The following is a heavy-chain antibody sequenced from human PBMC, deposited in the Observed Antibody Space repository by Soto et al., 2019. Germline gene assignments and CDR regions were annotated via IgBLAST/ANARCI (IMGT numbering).Heavy chain of an antibody. Sequence: SETLSLTCAVYGGSFSGYYWSWVRQTPGKGLEWIGEINHSGSTNYNPSLKSRVTISVDTSKHQFSLRLSSLTAADTAVYYCARGMLVVPAANFLYGMDVWGQGTRVTV. V-gene: IGHV4-34*01. CDR3: ARGMLVVPAANFLYGMDV. CDR2: INHSGST. J-gene: IGHJ6*02. CDR1: GGSFSGYY. D-gene: IGHD2-2*01.